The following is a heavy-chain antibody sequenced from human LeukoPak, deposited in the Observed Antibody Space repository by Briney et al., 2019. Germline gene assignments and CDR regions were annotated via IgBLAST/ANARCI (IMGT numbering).Heavy chain of an antibody. CDR3: ANSLTYYYDSSGLDY. Sequence: GGSLRLSCAVSGFTFDDYAMHWVRQVPGKGLEWVSGINWNSDSIGYADSVKGRFTTSRDNAKNSLYLQMNSLRAEDTAVYYCANSLTYYYDSSGLDYWGQGTLVTVSS. CDR1: GFTFDDYA. V-gene: IGHV3-9*01. J-gene: IGHJ4*02. D-gene: IGHD3-22*01. CDR2: INWNSDSI.